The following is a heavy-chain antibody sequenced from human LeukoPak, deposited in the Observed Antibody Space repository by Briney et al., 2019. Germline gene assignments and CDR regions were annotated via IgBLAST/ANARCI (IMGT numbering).Heavy chain of an antibody. CDR3: ARVSCTNGVCYGFDY. Sequence: GGSLRPSCAASGFTFSRYWISWVRQAPGKGLEWVANIKQDGSEKYYVDSVKGRFTISRDNAKNSLYLQMNSLRGEDTAVYYCARVSCTNGVCYGFDYWGQGTLVTVSS. J-gene: IGHJ4*02. V-gene: IGHV3-7*01. CDR1: GFTFSRYW. CDR2: IKQDGSEK. D-gene: IGHD2-8*01.